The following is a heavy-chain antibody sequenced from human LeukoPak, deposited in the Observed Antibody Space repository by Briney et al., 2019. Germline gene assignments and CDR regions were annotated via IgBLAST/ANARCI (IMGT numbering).Heavy chain of an antibody. CDR3: ARTPPQIVVTFDI. Sequence: RASETLSLTCTVSGGSISSSSYYWGWIRQPPGKGLEWIGSIYYSGSTYYNPSLKSRVTISVDTSKNQFSLKLSSVTAADTAVYYCARTPPQIVVTFDIWGQGTMVTVSS. J-gene: IGHJ3*02. CDR1: GGSISSSSYY. D-gene: IGHD3-22*01. V-gene: IGHV4-39*01. CDR2: IYYSGST.